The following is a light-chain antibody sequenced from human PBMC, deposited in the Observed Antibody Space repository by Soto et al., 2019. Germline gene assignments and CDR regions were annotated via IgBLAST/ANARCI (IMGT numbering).Light chain of an antibody. CDR3: QQYGTSLWT. CDR1: QSVSTTF. CDR2: GAS. J-gene: IGKJ1*01. Sequence: DILLTQSPATLSLSPGERATLSCRASQSVSTTFLACYQQKPGPAPRLLIYGASLRATGIPDRFSGSGSGTDFTLTSSRVEPEYSALYYCQQYGTSLWTFGQGTKVDI. V-gene: IGKV3-20*01.